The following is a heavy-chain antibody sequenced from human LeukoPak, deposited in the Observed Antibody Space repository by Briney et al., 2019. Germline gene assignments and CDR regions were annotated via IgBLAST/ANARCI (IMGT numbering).Heavy chain of an antibody. J-gene: IGHJ6*02. CDR2: ISAYNGNT. CDR1: GYTFTSYG. D-gene: IGHD6-13*01. Sequence: ASVTVSCTASGYTFTSYGISWVRQAPGQGLEWMGWISAYNGNTNYAQKLQGRVTMTTDTSTSTAYMELRSLRSDDTAVYYCTRDRQLPRWLPSIAAAVQVMDVWGQGTTVTVSS. V-gene: IGHV1-18*01. CDR3: TRDRQLPRWLPSIAAAVQVMDV.